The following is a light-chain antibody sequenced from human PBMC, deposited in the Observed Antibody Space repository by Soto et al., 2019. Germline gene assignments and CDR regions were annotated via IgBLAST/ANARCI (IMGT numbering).Light chain of an antibody. Sequence: QSVLTQPASVSRSPGQSITISCTGTSSDVGGYNYVSWYQQHPGKAPKLMIYDVSNRPSGVSNRFSGSKSGNTASLTISGLQAEDEADYYCSSYTSSSTLSYVFGTGTKVTVL. CDR2: DVS. CDR3: SSYTSSSTLSYV. CDR1: SSDVGGYNY. V-gene: IGLV2-14*01. J-gene: IGLJ1*01.